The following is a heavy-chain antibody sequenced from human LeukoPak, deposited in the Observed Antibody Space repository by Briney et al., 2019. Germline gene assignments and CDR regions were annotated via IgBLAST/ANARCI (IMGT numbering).Heavy chain of an antibody. J-gene: IGHJ4*02. D-gene: IGHD3-10*01. Sequence: LSLTRSFPSDSIKGYLWAWSGQLPGRGLEWIGYVYYSATTNYKPSLNYNPSLKSRVTISLDTSKSQFSLKLTSVTAADTAMYYCATGRVSYGSEYWGPGTLVAVSS. CDR3: ATGRVSYGSEY. CDR1: SDSIKGYL. CDR2: VYYSATT. V-gene: IGHV4-59*03.